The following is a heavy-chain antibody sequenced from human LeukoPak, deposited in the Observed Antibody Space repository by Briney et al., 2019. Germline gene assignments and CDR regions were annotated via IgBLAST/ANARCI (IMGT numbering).Heavy chain of an antibody. J-gene: IGHJ3*02. CDR2: IYYSGST. V-gene: IGHV4-59*01. CDR1: GGSISSYY. CDR3: ARVRIAAAGRRGAFDI. Sequence: SETMSLTCTVSGGSISSYYWSWIRQPPGKGLEWIRYIYYSGSTNYNPSLKSRVTISVDTSKNQFSLKLSSVTAADTAVYYCARVRIAAAGRRGAFDIWGQGTMVTVSS. D-gene: IGHD6-13*01.